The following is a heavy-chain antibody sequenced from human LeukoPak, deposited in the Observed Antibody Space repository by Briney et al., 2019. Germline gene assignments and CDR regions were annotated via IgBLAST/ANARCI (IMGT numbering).Heavy chain of an antibody. CDR1: GASIDRGSYY. Sequence: SETLSLTCSVSGASIDRGSYYWSWIRQPPGKGLEWIGEINHSGSTNYNPSLKRRVTISIDTSKKQFSLKMTSLTAADTAIYYCARTIKRGIVAVPTTRGNNWFDPWGQGTLVTVSS. J-gene: IGHJ5*02. CDR3: ARTIKRGIVAVPTTRGNNWFDP. V-gene: IGHV4-39*07. D-gene: IGHD2-2*01. CDR2: INHSGST.